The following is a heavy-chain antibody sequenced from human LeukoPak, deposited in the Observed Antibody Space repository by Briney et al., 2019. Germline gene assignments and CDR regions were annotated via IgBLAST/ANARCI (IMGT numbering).Heavy chain of an antibody. V-gene: IGHV4-34*01. Sequence: SETLSLTCTVSGGSISSYYWSWIRQPPGKGLEWIGEINHSGSTNYNPSLKSRVTISVDTSKNQFSLKLSSVTAADTAVYYCARGWLGYSYAGPRNYFDYWGQGTLVTVSS. CDR2: INHSGST. CDR3: ARGWLGYSYAGPRNYFDY. CDR1: GGSISSYY. D-gene: IGHD5-18*01. J-gene: IGHJ4*02.